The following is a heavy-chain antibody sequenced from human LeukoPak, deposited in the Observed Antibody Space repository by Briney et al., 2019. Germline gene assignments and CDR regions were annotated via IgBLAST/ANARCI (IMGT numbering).Heavy chain of an antibody. Sequence: GGSLRLSCAASGFTFSSYSMNWVRQAPGKGLEWVSSISSSSSYIYYADSVKGRFTISRDNAKNSLYLQMNSLRAEGTAVYYCARAVNYYDSSGYYWTNWFDPWGQGTLVTVSS. J-gene: IGHJ5*02. CDR1: GFTFSSYS. CDR2: ISSSSSYI. D-gene: IGHD3-22*01. V-gene: IGHV3-21*01. CDR3: ARAVNYYDSSGYYWTNWFDP.